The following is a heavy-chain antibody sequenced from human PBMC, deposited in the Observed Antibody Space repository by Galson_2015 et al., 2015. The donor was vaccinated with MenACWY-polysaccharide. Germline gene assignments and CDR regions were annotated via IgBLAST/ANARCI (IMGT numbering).Heavy chain of an antibody. Sequence: SLRLSCAASGFTFRSYAMSWVRQAPGKGLEWVSTTSGNGAKTFYTDSVKGRFTISRDNSKNTLYLQVNRLRPEDTAIYYCAKEQWGSNDYWGQGTLVSVSS. CDR3: AKEQWGSNDY. CDR1: GFTFRSYA. V-gene: IGHV3-23*01. D-gene: IGHD6-13*01. CDR2: TSGNGAKT. J-gene: IGHJ4*02.